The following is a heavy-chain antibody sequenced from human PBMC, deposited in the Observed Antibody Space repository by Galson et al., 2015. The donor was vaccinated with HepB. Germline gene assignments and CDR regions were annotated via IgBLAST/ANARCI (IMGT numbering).Heavy chain of an antibody. J-gene: IGHJ4*02. Sequence: SVKVSCKASGYGFTMYDISWVRQAPGQGLEWMGWISTYDRKTNYAQRFQGRVTMTTDTSTRTAFMELRNLRSDDTAVYYCARDREWELLLDYWGQGTLVTVSS. CDR2: ISTYDRKT. D-gene: IGHD1-26*01. CDR1: GYGFTMYD. CDR3: ARDREWELLLDY. V-gene: IGHV1-18*01.